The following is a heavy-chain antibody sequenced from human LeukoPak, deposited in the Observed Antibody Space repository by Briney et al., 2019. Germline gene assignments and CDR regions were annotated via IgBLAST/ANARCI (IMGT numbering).Heavy chain of an antibody. CDR3: AREPYCSGTSCAGYFDY. J-gene: IGHJ4*02. CDR2: IYSGGST. CDR1: GFTVSSNY. Sequence: PGGSLRLSCAASGFTVSSNYMSWVRQAPGKGLEWVSVIYSGGSTYYADSVKGRFTISRDNSKNTLYLQMNSLRAEDTAVYYCAREPYCSGTSCAGYFDYWGQGTLVTVSS. V-gene: IGHV3-53*01. D-gene: IGHD2-2*01.